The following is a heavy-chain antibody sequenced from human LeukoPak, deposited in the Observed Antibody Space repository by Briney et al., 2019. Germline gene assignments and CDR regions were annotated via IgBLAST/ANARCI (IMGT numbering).Heavy chain of an antibody. CDR1: GFTFSSYW. J-gene: IGHJ4*02. Sequence: GGSLRLSCAASGFTFSSYWMHWVRQAPGKGLVWVSRINSDGSSTSYADSVKGRFTISRDNSKNTVFLHMNSLRAEDTAMYYCARGDDSGYYDYFDYWGQGALVTVSS. CDR2: INSDGSST. CDR3: ARGDDSGYYDYFDY. V-gene: IGHV3-74*01. D-gene: IGHD3-22*01.